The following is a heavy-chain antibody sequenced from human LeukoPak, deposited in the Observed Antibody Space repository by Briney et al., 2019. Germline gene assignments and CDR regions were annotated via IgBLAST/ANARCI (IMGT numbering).Heavy chain of an antibody. CDR3: TRAGAGAGYGDYDY. CDR2: INWNGGRT. J-gene: IGHJ4*02. D-gene: IGHD4-17*01. CDR1: GFTFDDYG. Sequence: GGSLRLSCAASGFTFDDYGMSWVRQVPGKGLEWVSGINWNGGRTGYADSVKGRFTISRDNAKNSLYLQMNSLRAEDTALYYCTRAGAGAGYGDYDYWGQGTLVTVSS. V-gene: IGHV3-20*04.